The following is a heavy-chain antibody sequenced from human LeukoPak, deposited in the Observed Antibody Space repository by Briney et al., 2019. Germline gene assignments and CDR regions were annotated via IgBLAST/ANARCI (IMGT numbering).Heavy chain of an antibody. J-gene: IGHJ4*02. Sequence: KTSETLSLTCTVSGGSISSSGYYWGWIRQPPGKGLEWIGSIYYSGSTYYNPSLKSRVTISVDTSKNQFSLKLSSVTAADTAVYYCARDRIAVAGTFDYWGQGTLVTVSS. CDR2: IYYSGST. D-gene: IGHD6-19*01. CDR1: GGSISSSGYY. V-gene: IGHV4-39*07. CDR3: ARDRIAVAGTFDY.